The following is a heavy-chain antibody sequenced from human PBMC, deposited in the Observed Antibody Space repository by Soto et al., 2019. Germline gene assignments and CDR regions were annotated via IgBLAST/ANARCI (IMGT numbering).Heavy chain of an antibody. CDR3: ARAGSSSGIYYFDY. CDR2: IWYDGSNK. Sequence: QVQLVESGGGVVQPGRSLRLSCAASGFTFSSYGMHWVRQAPGKGLEWVAVIWYDGSNKYYADSVKGRFTISRDNSKNTLYLQMNSLRAEDTAVYYCARAGSSSGIYYFDYWGQGTLVTVSS. J-gene: IGHJ4*02. V-gene: IGHV3-33*01. D-gene: IGHD1-26*01. CDR1: GFTFSSYG.